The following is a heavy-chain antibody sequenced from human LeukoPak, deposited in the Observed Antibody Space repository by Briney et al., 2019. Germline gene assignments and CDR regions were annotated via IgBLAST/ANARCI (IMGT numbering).Heavy chain of an antibody. Sequence: SETLSLTCAVPGGSIITHYWGSSRQPPGKGLQWIGDIYYTGKNNYNPSLKSRVTISLDTSKDHLSLNLTSVVAADTAIYYCVRRDTGWNYFDYWGQGILLTVSS. V-gene: IGHV4-59*08. CDR1: GGSIITHY. CDR3: VRRDTGWNYFDY. D-gene: IGHD6-19*01. CDR2: IYYTGKN. J-gene: IGHJ4*02.